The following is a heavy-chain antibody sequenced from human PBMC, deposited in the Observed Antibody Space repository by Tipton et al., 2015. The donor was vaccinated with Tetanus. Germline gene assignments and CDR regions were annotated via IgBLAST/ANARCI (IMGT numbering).Heavy chain of an antibody. Sequence: QSGAEVKKPGASVKVSCKASGYTFTHYGISWVRQAPGQGLEWVGWISPFTGDTEYAQNLQDRLILTTDTSTATAYVEVRSLTSDDTAVYYCAGERAVPVQACGTDVWGQGTSVTVSS. D-gene: IGHD6-19*01. CDR3: AGERAVPVQACGTDV. CDR1: GYTFTHYG. J-gene: IGHJ6*02. V-gene: IGHV1-18*01. CDR2: ISPFTGDT.